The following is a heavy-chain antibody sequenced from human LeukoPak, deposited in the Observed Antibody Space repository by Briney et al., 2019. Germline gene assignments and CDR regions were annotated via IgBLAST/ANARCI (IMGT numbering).Heavy chain of an antibody. CDR3: ATTNSILTGYPGGRGDY. D-gene: IGHD3-9*01. CDR2: IYYSGST. Sequence: SETLSLTCTVSGGSISSSRYYWGWIRQPPGKGLEWIGSIYYSGSTYYNPSLKSRVTISVDTSKNQFSLKLSSVTAADTAVYYCATTNSILTGYPGGRGDYWGQGTLVTVSS. CDR1: GGSISSSRYY. J-gene: IGHJ4*02. V-gene: IGHV4-39*07.